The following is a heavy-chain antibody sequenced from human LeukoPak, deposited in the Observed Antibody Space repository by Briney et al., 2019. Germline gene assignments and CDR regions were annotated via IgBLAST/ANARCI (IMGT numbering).Heavy chain of an antibody. D-gene: IGHD1-1*01. CDR2: IYTSGST. V-gene: IGHV4-4*08. J-gene: IGHJ5*02. CDR3: ARGWNDVHWFDP. Sequence: GSLRLSCAASGFTFSSYEMNWVRQAPGKGLEWIGRIYTSGSTNYNPSLKSRVTISVDTSKNQFSLKLSSVTAADTAVYYCARGWNDVHWFDPWGQGTLVTVSS. CDR1: GFTFSSYE.